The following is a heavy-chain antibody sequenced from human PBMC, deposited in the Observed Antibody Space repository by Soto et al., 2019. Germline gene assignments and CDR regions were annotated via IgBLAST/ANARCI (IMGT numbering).Heavy chain of an antibody. CDR1: GYSFTSYW. J-gene: IGHJ4*02. V-gene: IGHV5-10-1*01. CDR2: IDPSDSYT. CDR3: ARHSTERDTAMAGRTGDY. D-gene: IGHD5-18*01. Sequence: GESLKISCKGSGYSFTSYWISWVRKMPGKGLEWMGRIDPSDSYTNYSPSFQGHVTISADKSISTAYLQWSSLKASDTAMYHCARHSTERDTAMAGRTGDYWGQGTLVTVSS.